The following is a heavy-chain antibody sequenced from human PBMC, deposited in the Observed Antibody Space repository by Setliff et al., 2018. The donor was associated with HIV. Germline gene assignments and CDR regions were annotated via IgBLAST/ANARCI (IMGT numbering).Heavy chain of an antibody. CDR3: ARRNSGWYDAFDI. CDR2: IYHSGST. D-gene: IGHD6-19*01. V-gene: IGHV4-38-2*01. Sequence: SETLSLTCAVSGYSISSGYSWGWIRQPPGKGLEWIGSIYHSGSTYYNPSLKSRVTISVDTSKNQFSLKLSSVTAADTAVYHCARRNSGWYDAFDIWGQGTMVTVSS. CDR1: GYSISSGYS. J-gene: IGHJ3*02.